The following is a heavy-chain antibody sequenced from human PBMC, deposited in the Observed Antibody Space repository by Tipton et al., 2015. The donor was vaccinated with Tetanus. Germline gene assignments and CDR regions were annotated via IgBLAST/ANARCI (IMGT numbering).Heavy chain of an antibody. CDR3: ARLSANSYGYPQFDY. V-gene: IGHV3-9*01. Sequence: RSLRLSCAASGFKFDDHAMHWVRQVPGKGLEWVSGISWNSVEIGYEDSVKGRFTISRDNAKNTLSLQMNSLRAEDTAVYYCARLSANSYGYPQFDYWGQGTLVTVSS. CDR2: ISWNSVEI. D-gene: IGHD5-18*01. J-gene: IGHJ4*02. CDR1: GFKFDDHA.